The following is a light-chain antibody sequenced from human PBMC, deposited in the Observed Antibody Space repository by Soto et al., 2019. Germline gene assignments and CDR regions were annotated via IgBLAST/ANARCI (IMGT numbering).Light chain of an antibody. CDR2: AAS. CDR3: QQSYSSPPT. CDR1: RSISSF. V-gene: IGKV1-39*01. Sequence: DIQMTPCHSSLSASVGDRVTITCRASRSISSFLNWYQQKPGKAPKLLIFAASSLQSGVPSRFSGSRSGPDFTLTISSLQPEDFATYYCQQSYSSPPTFGQGTKVDIK. J-gene: IGKJ1*01.